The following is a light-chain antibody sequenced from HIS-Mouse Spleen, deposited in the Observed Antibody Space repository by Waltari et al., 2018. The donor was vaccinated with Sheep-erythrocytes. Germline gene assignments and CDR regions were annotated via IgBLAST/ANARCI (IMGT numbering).Light chain of an antibody. CDR3: QAWDSSTYV. CDR2: QDS. CDR1: KLGYKY. V-gene: IGLV3-1*01. Sequence: SYELTQPPSVSVSPGQTSSIPCSGDKLGYKYACWYQQKPGQTPVLVIYQDSNRPSGVPERFPGSNAGNTATLTMSGTQAMDEADYYCQAWDSSTYVFGTGTKVTVL. J-gene: IGLJ1*01.